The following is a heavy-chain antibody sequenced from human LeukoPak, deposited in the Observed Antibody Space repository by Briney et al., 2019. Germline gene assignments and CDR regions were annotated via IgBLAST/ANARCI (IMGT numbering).Heavy chain of an antibody. Sequence: PGGSLRLSCAASGFTVSSNYMSWVRQAPGKGLEWVSLIYTGDTTYYADSVKGRFTISRHNSKNTLYLQMNSLRAEDTAVYYCARNLRGGIFDYWGQGTLVTVSA. CDR1: GFTVSSNY. CDR2: IYTGDTT. CDR3: ARNLRGGIFDY. V-gene: IGHV3-53*04. D-gene: IGHD2-15*01. J-gene: IGHJ4*02.